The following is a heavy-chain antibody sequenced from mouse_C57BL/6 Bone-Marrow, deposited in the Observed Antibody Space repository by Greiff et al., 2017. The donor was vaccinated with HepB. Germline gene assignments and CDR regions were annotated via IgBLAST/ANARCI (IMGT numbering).Heavy chain of an antibody. D-gene: IGHD1-1*02. CDR2: IDPSDSYT. CDR3: ARHYGFDY. Sequence: QVQLQQPGAELVRPGPSVKLSCKASGYTFTSYWMHWVKQRPGQGLEWIGVIDPSDSYTNYNQKFKGKATLTVDTSSSTAYMQLSSLTSEDSAVYYCARHYGFDYWGQGTTLTVSS. V-gene: IGHV1-59*01. J-gene: IGHJ2*01. CDR1: GYTFTSYW.